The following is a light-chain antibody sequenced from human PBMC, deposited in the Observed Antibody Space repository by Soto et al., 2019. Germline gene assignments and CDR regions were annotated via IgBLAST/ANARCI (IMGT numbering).Light chain of an antibody. CDR1: QRIGSN. CDR2: AAS. CDR3: QQRYSSPPA. J-gene: IGKJ5*01. V-gene: IGKV3-15*01. Sequence: VITQSLATLSVSPGETATLSCRASQRIGSNLAWYQEKPGQAPRLLIYAASTRATGIPARFSGSGSGTEFTLTISSLQPEDCATYYCQQRYSSPPAFGQGTRLE.